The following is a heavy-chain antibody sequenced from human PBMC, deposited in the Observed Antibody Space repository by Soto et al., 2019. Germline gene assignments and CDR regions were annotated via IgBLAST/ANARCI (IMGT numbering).Heavy chain of an antibody. CDR2: IYYSGRT. V-gene: IGHV4-28*01. J-gene: IGHJ4*02. CDR1: GYSISSSNW. D-gene: IGHD5-18*01. CDR3: ARKTDGYNPFDD. Sequence: QVQLQESGPRLVKPSDTLSLSCAVSGYSISSSNWWGWIRQPPGKGLEWIGYIYYSGRTHFSPSLKSRVTMSVDTSKNQFSLKLSSVTAVDTAMYYCARKTDGYNPFDDWGQGTPVTVSS.